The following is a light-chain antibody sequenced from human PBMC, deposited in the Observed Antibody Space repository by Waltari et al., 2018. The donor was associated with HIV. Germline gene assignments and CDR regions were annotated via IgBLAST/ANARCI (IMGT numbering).Light chain of an antibody. CDR1: LDISTS. CDR3: QQADSFPHT. V-gene: IGKV1-12*01. CDR2: SAF. Sequence: DIQMAQSPSNVTACVGGTVTITCRASLDISTSLAWYQFKPGRAPNLLIYSAFRLETGVPSRFGGSGSGTEFTLTITSLHPDDFATYYCQQADSFPHTFGGGTRVA. J-gene: IGKJ4*01.